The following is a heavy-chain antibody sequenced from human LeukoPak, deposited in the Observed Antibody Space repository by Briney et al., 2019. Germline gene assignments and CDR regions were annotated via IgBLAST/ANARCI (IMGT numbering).Heavy chain of an antibody. Sequence: GSSVKVSCKASGGTFSSYAISWVRQAPGQGLEWMGGIIPIFGTANYAQKFQGRVTITADESTSTAYMELSSLRSEDTAVYYCAGPSGSPPWAAFDIWGQGTMVTVSS. V-gene: IGHV1-69*01. CDR3: AGPSGSPPWAAFDI. J-gene: IGHJ3*02. D-gene: IGHD1-26*01. CDR1: GGTFSSYA. CDR2: IIPIFGTA.